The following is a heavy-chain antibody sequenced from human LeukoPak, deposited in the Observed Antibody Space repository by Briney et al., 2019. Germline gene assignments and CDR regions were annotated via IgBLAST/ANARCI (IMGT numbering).Heavy chain of an antibody. J-gene: IGHJ4*02. D-gene: IGHD4-17*01. CDR2: IYYSGST. V-gene: IGHV4-39*01. CDR3: ASIDYGESLDY. Sequence: SETLSLTCSVSGGSISDYYWGWIRQPPGKGLEWIGSIYYSGSTYYNPSLKSRVTISVDTSKNQFSLKLSSVTAADTAVYYCASIDYGESLDYWGQGTLVTVSS. CDR1: GGSISDYY.